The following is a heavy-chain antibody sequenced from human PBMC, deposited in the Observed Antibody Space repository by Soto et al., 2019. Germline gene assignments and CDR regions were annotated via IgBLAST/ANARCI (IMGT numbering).Heavy chain of an antibody. Sequence: QVQLVESGGGVVQPGTSLRLSCAASGFTFKTHAMHWVRQAPGKGLEWMAVIAYDGNEKFYADSVKGRFTISRDNSKNTMYLQINTLRNADTAVYYCGKDVGDYVPYYYGVDVWGQGTTVTFSS. V-gene: IGHV3-30*18. CDR1: GFTFKTHA. J-gene: IGHJ6*02. D-gene: IGHD1-26*01. CDR3: GKDVGDYVPYYYGVDV. CDR2: IAYDGNEK.